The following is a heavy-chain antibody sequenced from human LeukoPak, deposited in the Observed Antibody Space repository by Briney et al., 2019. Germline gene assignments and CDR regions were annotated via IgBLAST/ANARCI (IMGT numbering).Heavy chain of an antibody. V-gene: IGHV1-2*02. CDR1: GYTFTGYY. CDR3: ARKDYFDY. Sequence: EASVKLSCKASGYTFTGYYMHWVRQAPGQGLEWMGWINPNSGGTNYAQKFQGRVTMTRDTSISTAYMELSRLTSDDTAIYYCARKDYFDYWGQGTLVTVSS. CDR2: INPNSGGT. J-gene: IGHJ4*02.